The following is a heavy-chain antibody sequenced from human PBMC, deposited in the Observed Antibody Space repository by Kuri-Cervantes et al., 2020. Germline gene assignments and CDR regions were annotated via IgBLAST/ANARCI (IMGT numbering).Heavy chain of an antibody. V-gene: IGHV4-61*01. CDR3: ARDQYYFDY. J-gene: IGHJ4*02. Sequence: GSLRLSCTVSGGSVSSGSYYWSWIRQPPGKGLEWIGYIYYSGSTNYNPSLKSRVTISVDTSKNQFSLQLSSVSLEDTAIYYCARDQYYFDYWGQGTLVTVSS. CDR1: GGSVSSGSYY. CDR2: IYYSGST.